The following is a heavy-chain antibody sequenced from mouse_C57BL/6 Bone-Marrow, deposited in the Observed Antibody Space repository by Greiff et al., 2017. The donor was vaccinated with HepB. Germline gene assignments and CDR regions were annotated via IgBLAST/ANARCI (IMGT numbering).Heavy chain of an antibody. CDR2: IDPSDSYT. V-gene: IGHV1-59*01. CDR1: GYPFTSYW. J-gene: IGHJ1*03. D-gene: IGHD2-5*01. CDR3: ASYYSNDSWYFDV. Sequence: QVQLQQPGAELVRPGTSVKLSCKASGYPFTSYWMHWVKQRPGQGLEWIGVIDPSDSYTNYNQKFKGKATLTVDTSSSTAYMQLSSLTSEDSAVYYCASYYSNDSWYFDVWGTGTTVTVSS.